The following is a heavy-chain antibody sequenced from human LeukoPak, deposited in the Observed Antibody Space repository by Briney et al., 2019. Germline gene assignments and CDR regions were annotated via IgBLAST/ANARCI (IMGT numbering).Heavy chain of an antibody. CDR1: GVAISDYF. CDR2: ISTTGST. V-gene: IGHV4-4*07. Sequence: SETLSLTCSVSGVAISDYFWSWIRQPAGRDLEWIGRISTTGSTYFNPSLQSRVRMSVDSSKTHFSLRLSSVTAADTAVYYCATMHRGIAAAGFSYYFDYWGQGTLVTVSS. D-gene: IGHD6-13*01. J-gene: IGHJ4*02. CDR3: ATMHRGIAAAGFSYYFDY.